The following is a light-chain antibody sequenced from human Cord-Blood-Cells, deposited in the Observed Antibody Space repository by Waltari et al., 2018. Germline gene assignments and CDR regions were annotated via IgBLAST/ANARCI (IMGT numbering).Light chain of an antibody. CDR1: SSDVGSYNL. V-gene: IGLV2-23*01. CDR3: CSYAGSSTYV. J-gene: IGLJ1*01. Sequence: QSALTPPASVSGSPGQPITISCTGTSSDVGSYNLFAWYQQHPGKAPKLMIYEGSKRPSGVSNRFSGSKSGNTASLTISGLQAEDEADYYCCSYAGSSTYVFGTGTKVTVL. CDR2: EGS.